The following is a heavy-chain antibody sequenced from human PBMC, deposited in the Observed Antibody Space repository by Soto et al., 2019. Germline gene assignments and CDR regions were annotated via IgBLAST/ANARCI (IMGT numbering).Heavy chain of an antibody. CDR2: INTDGSAT. D-gene: IGHD6-19*01. CDR1: GFTFSGDW. V-gene: IGHV3-74*01. J-gene: IGHJ4*02. Sequence: PGGSLRLSCAASGFTFSGDWMHWVRQAPGKGLVWVSRINTDGSATTYADSVEGRFTISRDNAKNMVYLQMTSLRAEDTAVYYCAKGGRQWLVTSDFNYWGQGALVTVSS. CDR3: AKGGRQWLVTSDFNY.